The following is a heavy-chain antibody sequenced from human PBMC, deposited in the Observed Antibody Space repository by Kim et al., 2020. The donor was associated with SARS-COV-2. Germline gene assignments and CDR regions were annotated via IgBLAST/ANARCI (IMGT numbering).Heavy chain of an antibody. Sequence: SVKVSCKASGGTFSSYAISWVRQAPGQGLEWMGGIIPIFGTANYAQKFQGRVTITADESTSTAYMELSSLRSEDTAVYYCARGSVGLSQPPFFDYWGQGTLVTVSS. CDR1: GGTFSSYA. J-gene: IGHJ4*02. D-gene: IGHD3-16*02. V-gene: IGHV1-69*13. CDR2: IIPIFGTA. CDR3: ARGSVGLSQPPFFDY.